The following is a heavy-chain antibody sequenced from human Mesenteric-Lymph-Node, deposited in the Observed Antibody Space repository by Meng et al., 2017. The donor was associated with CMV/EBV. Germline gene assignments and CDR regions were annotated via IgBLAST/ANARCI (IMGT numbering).Heavy chain of an antibody. V-gene: IGHV3-48*04. Sequence: GGSLRLSCAASGFTFSTYSMHWVRQAPGKGLEWVSYISSSGSTIYYADSVKGRFTISRDNAKNSLYLQMNSLRAEDTAVYYCARGGDGYNSVDYWGQGTLVTVSS. CDR2: ISSSGSTI. J-gene: IGHJ4*02. CDR3: ARGGDGYNSVDY. CDR1: GFTFSTYS. D-gene: IGHD5-24*01.